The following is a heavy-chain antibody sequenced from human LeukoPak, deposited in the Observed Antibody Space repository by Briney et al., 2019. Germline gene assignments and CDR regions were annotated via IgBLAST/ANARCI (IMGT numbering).Heavy chain of an antibody. J-gene: IGHJ6*03. CDR1: GFTFSTYG. V-gene: IGHV3-33*06. CDR2: IWYDGSNK. D-gene: IGHD6-19*01. Sequence: PGGSLRLSCAASGFTFSTYGMHWVRQAPGKGLEWVAVIWYDGSNKFYADSVKGRFTISRDNSNNTLYLQMNSLRAEDTAVYYCGKELGGGIIAVAGPRDVWGKGTTVSVS. CDR3: GKELGGGIIAVAGPRDV.